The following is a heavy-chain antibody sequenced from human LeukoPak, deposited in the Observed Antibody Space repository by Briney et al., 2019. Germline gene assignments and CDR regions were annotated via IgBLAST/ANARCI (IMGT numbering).Heavy chain of an antibody. V-gene: IGHV3-9*01. D-gene: IGHD6-19*01. CDR2: ISWNSGSI. Sequence: GRSLRLACAASGSTFDDYAMHWVRQAPGKGLEWVSGISWNSGSIGYADSVNGRFTISRDNAKNSLYLQMNSLRAEDTALYYCAKDILAGGYGMDVWGQGTTVTVSS. CDR1: GSTFDDYA. CDR3: AKDILAGGYGMDV. J-gene: IGHJ6*02.